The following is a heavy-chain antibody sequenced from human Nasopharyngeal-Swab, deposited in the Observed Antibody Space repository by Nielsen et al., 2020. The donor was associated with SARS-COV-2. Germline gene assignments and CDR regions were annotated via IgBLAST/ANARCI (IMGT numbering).Heavy chain of an antibody. J-gene: IGHJ3*02. Sequence: TLSLTRAVYGGSFSGYYWSWIRQPPGKGLEWIGEINHSGSTNYNPSLKSRVTRSVDTSKNQFSLKLSSVTAADTAVYYCARSFRGTTPRDAFDIWGQGTMVTVSS. CDR2: INHSGST. CDR3: ARSFRGTTPRDAFDI. V-gene: IGHV4-34*01. D-gene: IGHD1-7*01. CDR1: GGSFSGYY.